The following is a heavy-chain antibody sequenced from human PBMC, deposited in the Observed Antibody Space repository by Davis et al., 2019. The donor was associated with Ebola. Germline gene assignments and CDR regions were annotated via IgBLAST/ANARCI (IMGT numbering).Heavy chain of an antibody. CDR3: ARDRGERITIFGVVSAGMDV. D-gene: IGHD3-3*01. V-gene: IGHV1-3*01. Sequence: ASVKVSCKASGYTFTSYAMHWVRQAPGQRLEWMGWINAGNGNTKYSQKFQGRVTITRDTSASTAYMELSSLRSEDTAVYYCARDRGERITIFGVVSAGMDVWGQGTAVTVSS. CDR2: INAGNGNT. J-gene: IGHJ6*02. CDR1: GYTFTSYA.